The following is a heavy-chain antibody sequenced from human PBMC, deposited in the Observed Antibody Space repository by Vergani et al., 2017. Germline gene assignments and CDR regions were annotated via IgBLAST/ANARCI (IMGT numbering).Heavy chain of an antibody. CDR2: IRYDGSNK. CDR1: GFTFSSYG. CDR3: AKAAMGLFDY. D-gene: IGHD5-18*01. J-gene: IGHJ4*02. Sequence: QVQLVESGGGVVQPGGSLRLSCAASGFTFSSYGMHWVRQAPGKGLGWVAFIRYDGSNKYYADSVKGRFTISRDNSKNTLYLQMNSLRAEDTAVYYCAKAAMGLFDYWGQGTLVTVSS. V-gene: IGHV3-30*02.